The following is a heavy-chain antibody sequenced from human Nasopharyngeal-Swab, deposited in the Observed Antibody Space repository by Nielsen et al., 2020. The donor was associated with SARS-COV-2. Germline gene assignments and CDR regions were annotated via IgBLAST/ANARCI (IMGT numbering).Heavy chain of an antibody. D-gene: IGHD2-15*01. CDR3: ASSTVAPTIGDGFDI. CDR2: ISGSGGRT. J-gene: IGHJ3*02. CDR1: GFTFSNYA. V-gene: IGHV3-23*01. Sequence: GESLKISCAASGFTFSNYAMNWVRQAPGKGLEWVSVISGSGGRTYHADSVKGRFTISRDNSKNTLYLQMNSLRADDTAVYYCASSTVAPTIGDGFDIWGQGTMVTVSS.